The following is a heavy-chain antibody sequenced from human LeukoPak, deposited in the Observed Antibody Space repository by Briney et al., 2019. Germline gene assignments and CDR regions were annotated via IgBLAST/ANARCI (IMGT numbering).Heavy chain of an antibody. Sequence: SGTLSLTCAVSGGSISSNNWWSWVRQPPGKGLEWIGEIYHSGSTNYNPSLKSRVTISVDKSKNQFSLQLNSVTPEDTAVYYCARDLQPFSRDSCYDYWGQGTLVTVSS. J-gene: IGHJ4*02. CDR1: GGSISSNNW. V-gene: IGHV4-4*02. CDR3: ARDLQPFSRDSCYDY. CDR2: IYHSGST. D-gene: IGHD2-15*01.